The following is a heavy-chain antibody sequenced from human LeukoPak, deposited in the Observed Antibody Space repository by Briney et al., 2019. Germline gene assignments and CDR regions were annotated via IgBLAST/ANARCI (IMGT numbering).Heavy chain of an antibody. Sequence: GGSLRLSCAAPGFTFSNYAMTWVRQAPGKGLDWVSGISASGGTTYYADSVKGRFTISRDNSKNTLYLQMNSLRAEDTAVYYCAKRPRDTSGYYLGAFDTWGQGTMVTVSS. V-gene: IGHV3-23*01. J-gene: IGHJ3*02. CDR2: ISASGGTT. CDR1: GFTFSNYA. CDR3: AKRPRDTSGYYLGAFDT. D-gene: IGHD3-22*01.